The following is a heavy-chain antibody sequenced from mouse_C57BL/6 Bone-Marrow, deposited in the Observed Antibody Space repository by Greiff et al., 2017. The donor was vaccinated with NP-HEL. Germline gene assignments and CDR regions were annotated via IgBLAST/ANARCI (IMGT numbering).Heavy chain of an antibody. CDR3: ARDYYGSKGNYAMDY. Sequence: VHLVESGAELVRPGTSVKVSCKASGYAFTNYLIEWVKQRPGQGLEWIGVINPGSGGTNYNEKFKGKATLTADKSSSTAYMQLSSLTSEDSAVYFCARDYYGSKGNYAMDYWGQGTSVTVSS. D-gene: IGHD1-1*01. CDR2: INPGSGGT. V-gene: IGHV1-54*01. J-gene: IGHJ4*01. CDR1: GYAFTNYL.